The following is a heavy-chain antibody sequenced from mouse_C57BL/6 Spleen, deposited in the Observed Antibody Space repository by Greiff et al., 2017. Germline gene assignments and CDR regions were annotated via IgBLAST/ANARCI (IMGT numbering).Heavy chain of an antibody. CDR1: GYAFSSSW. CDR3: ARWRIFDYYGSSYDAMDY. V-gene: IGHV1-82*01. Sequence: QVQLKESGPELVKPGASVKISCKASGYAFSSSWMNWVKQRPGKGLEWIGRIYPGDGDTNYNGKFKGKATLTADNSSSTAYMQLSSLTSEDSAVYFCARWRIFDYYGSSYDAMDYWGQGTSVTVSS. J-gene: IGHJ4*01. D-gene: IGHD1-1*01. CDR2: IYPGDGDT.